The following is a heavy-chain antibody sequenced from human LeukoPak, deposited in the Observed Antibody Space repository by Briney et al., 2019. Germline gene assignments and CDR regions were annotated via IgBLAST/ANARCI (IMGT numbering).Heavy chain of an antibody. CDR1: GFTFSDYY. CDR2: ISSSGSTI. V-gene: IGHV3-11*04. Sequence: GGSLRLSCAASGFTFSDYYMSWIRQAPGKGLEWVSYISSSGSTIYYADSVKGRFTISRDNAKNSLYLQMNSLRAEDTAVYYCASSAALYATTGDYWGQGTLVTVSS. J-gene: IGHJ4*02. D-gene: IGHD2-8*01. CDR3: ASSAALYATTGDY.